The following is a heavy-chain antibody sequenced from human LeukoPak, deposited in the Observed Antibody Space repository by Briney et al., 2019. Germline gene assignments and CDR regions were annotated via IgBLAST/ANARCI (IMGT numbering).Heavy chain of an antibody. CDR3: YGAAQRRGRFDY. D-gene: IGHD3-10*01. CDR2: ISSFSGTI. V-gene: IGHV3-48*04. Sequence: PGGSLRLSCVASGIILRSYSMNWVRQAPGKGLEWVSYISSFSGTINYADSVKGRLTISRDNAKNSLYLQMNSLRAEDTAVYYCYGAAQRRGRFDYWGQGTLVTVSS. CDR1: GIILRSYS. J-gene: IGHJ4*02.